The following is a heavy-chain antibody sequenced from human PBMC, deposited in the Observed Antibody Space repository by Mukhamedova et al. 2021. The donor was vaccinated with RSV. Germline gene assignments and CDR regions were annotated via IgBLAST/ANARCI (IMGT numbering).Heavy chain of an antibody. J-gene: IGHJ4*02. Sequence: EYIGYIYNSGTTNYSPSLKSRVTISVDTSKNQFSLELSSVAAADTAVYYCARWGGGKDGYIPDWGQGTLVTVSS. V-gene: IGHV4-59*01. CDR3: ARWGGGKDGYIPD. CDR2: IYNSGTT. D-gene: IGHD5-24*01.